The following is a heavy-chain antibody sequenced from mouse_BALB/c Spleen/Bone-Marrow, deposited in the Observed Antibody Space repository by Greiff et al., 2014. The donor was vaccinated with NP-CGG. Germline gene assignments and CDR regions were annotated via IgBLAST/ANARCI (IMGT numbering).Heavy chain of an antibody. CDR2: FYPRNSDS. J-gene: IGHJ3*01. Sequence: VQLQQSGTVVARPGASVRMSCKASGYTFTTYWMHWVKQRPGQGLEWIGAFYPRNSDSHYNQKFKAKAELTAVTSANTAYMELSSLTDEDSAVYYCTSPGDYGYYGFAYWGQGTLVTVSA. V-gene: IGHV1-5*01. CDR1: GYTFTTYW. CDR3: TSPGDYGYYGFAY. D-gene: IGHD1-2*01.